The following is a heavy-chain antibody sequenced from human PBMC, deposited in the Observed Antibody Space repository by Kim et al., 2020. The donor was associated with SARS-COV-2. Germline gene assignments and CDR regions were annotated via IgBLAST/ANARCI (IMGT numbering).Heavy chain of an antibody. J-gene: IGHJ6*02. CDR3: ARSGSGSYYYGMDV. V-gene: IGHV3-30*04. D-gene: IGHD3-10*01. Sequence: GGSLRLSCAASGFTFSSYAMHWVRQAPGKGLEWVAVISYDGSNKYYADSVKGRFTISRDNSKNTLYLQMNSLRAEDTAVYYCARSGSGSYYYGMDVWGQGTTVNVSS. CDR2: ISYDGSNK. CDR1: GFTFSSYA.